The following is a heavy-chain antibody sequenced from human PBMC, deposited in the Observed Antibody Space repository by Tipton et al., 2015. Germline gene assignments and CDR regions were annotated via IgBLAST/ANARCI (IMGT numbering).Heavy chain of an antibody. Sequence: TLSLTCTVSGGSITSYYWSWIRQPPGKGLEWIGYIYYSGSTKYSPSLKSRVTISVDSSKTQFSLKLSSVTAADTAVYYCARALFYGGNTDWYFDLWGRGTLVTVSS. V-gene: IGHV4-59*01. CDR1: GGSITSYY. CDR3: ARALFYGGNTDWYFDL. CDR2: IYYSGST. J-gene: IGHJ2*01. D-gene: IGHD4-23*01.